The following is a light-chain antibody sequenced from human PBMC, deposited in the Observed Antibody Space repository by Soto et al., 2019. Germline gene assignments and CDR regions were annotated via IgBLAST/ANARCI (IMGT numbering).Light chain of an antibody. V-gene: IGLV2-23*03. CDR1: SSDVGTYNL. J-gene: IGLJ1*01. Sequence: QSALTQPASVSGFPGQSITISCTGTSSDVGTYNLVSWYQQHPGKAPKLMLSEGSKRPSGVSNRFSGSKSYTTASLTISGLQAEYEAHYYCCSYAGGSTFYVFGTGTKLTVL. CDR2: EGS. CDR3: CSYAGGSTFYV.